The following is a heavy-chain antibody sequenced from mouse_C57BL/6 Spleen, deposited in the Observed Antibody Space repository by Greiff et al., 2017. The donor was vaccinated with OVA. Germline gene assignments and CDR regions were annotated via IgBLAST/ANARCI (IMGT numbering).Heavy chain of an antibody. CDR2: ISSGGSYT. CDR3: ARQTVVAEDY. CDR1: GFTFSSYG. Sequence: EVQGVESGGDLVKPGGSLKLSCAASGFTFSSYGMSWVRQTPDKRLEWVATISSGGSYTYYPDSVKGRFTISRDNAKNTLYLQMSSLKSEDTAMYYCARQTVVAEDYWGQGTSVTVSS. V-gene: IGHV5-6*01. D-gene: IGHD1-1*01. J-gene: IGHJ4*01.